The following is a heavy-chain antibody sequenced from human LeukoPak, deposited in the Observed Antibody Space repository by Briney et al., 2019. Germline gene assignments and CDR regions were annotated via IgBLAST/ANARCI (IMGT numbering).Heavy chain of an antibody. J-gene: IGHJ4*02. V-gene: IGHV1-2*02. CDR2: INPNSGGT. CDR1: GYTFTGYY. D-gene: IGHD3-22*01. Sequence: ASVKVSCKASGYTFTGYYMHWVRQAPGQGLEWMGWINPNSGGTNYAQKFQGRVTMTRDTSISTAYMELSRLRSDDTAVYYRARDSRSYYDSSGCSPPDYWGQGTLVTVSS. CDR3: ARDSRSYYDSSGCSPPDY.